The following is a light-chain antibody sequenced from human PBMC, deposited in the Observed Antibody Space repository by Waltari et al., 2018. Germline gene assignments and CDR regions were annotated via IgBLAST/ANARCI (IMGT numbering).Light chain of an antibody. CDR2: EDK. Sequence: SYELTQPPSVSVSPGQTASITCSGDQLGHKFASWYQQKPGQSPVVVIYEDKKRPSGLPERFPGSNPGNAATLTISGTQAVDEADYYCQTWDGTTAVFGGGTKLTVL. V-gene: IGLV3-1*01. CDR1: QLGHKF. J-gene: IGLJ3*02. CDR3: QTWDGTTAV.